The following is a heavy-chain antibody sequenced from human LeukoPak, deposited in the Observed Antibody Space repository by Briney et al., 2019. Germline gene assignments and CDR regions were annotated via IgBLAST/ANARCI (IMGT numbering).Heavy chain of an antibody. D-gene: IGHD3-22*01. V-gene: IGHV3-30*18. J-gene: IGHJ4*02. CDR3: AKPVHSSSWTFDY. CDR2: ISYDGSNK. Sequence: GRSLRLSCAASGFTFSSYGMHWVRQAPGKGLEWVAVISYDGSNKYYADSVKGRFTISRDNSNNTLYLQMNSLSTEDTAVYYCAKPVHSSSWTFDYWGQGTLVTVSS. CDR1: GFTFSSYG.